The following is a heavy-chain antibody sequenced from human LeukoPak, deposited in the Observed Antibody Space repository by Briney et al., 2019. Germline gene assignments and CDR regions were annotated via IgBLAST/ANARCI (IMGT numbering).Heavy chain of an antibody. Sequence: SVKVSCKASGGTFSSYAISWVRQAPGQGLEWMGRIIPILGIANYAQKFQGRVTITADKSTSTAYMELSSLRSEDTAVYYCARAKGSRGIAVAGTGHYWGQGTLVTVSS. J-gene: IGHJ4*02. V-gene: IGHV1-69*04. CDR1: GGTFSSYA. CDR2: IIPILGIA. CDR3: ARAKGSRGIAVAGTGHY. D-gene: IGHD6-19*01.